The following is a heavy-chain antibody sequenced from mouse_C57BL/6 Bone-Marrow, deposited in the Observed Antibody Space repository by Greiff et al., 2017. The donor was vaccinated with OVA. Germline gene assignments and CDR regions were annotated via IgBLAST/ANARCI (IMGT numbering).Heavy chain of an antibody. V-gene: IGHV2-9-1*01. D-gene: IGHD1-1*01. Sequence: VQLVESGPGLVAPSQSLSITCTVSGFSLTSYAISWVRQPPGKGLEWLGVIWTGGGTHYNSALKSRLSISKDNSKSQVFLKMNSLQTDDTARYYCASNYYGSPWFAYWGQGTLVTVSA. CDR3: ASNYYGSPWFAY. CDR2: IWTGGGT. J-gene: IGHJ3*01. CDR1: GFSLTSYA.